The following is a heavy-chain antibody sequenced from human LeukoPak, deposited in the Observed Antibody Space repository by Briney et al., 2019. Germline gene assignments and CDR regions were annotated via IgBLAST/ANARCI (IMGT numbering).Heavy chain of an antibody. CDR3: ARQTITMIDPYYFDY. Sequence: SETLSLTCTVSGGSISSSSYYWGWIRQPPGKGLEWIGSIYHSGSTYYNPSLKSRVTISVDTSKNQFSLKLSSVTAADTAVYYCARQTITMIDPYYFDYWGQGTLVTVSS. V-gene: IGHV4-39*01. CDR1: GGSISSSSYY. D-gene: IGHD3-22*01. J-gene: IGHJ4*02. CDR2: IYHSGST.